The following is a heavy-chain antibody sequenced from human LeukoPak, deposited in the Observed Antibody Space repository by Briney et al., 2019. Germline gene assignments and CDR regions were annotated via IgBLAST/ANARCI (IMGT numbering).Heavy chain of an antibody. D-gene: IGHD6-13*01. J-gene: IGHJ4*02. Sequence: SETLSLTCTVSGDSISSYYWSWIRQPAGKGLEWIGRIYSIGSTNYNPSLKSRVTMSVDTSKNQFSLRLRSVTAADTAVYYCARQIASAGTAGFDFWGQGALVTVSS. CDR1: GDSISSYY. CDR2: IYSIGST. CDR3: ARQIASAGTAGFDF. V-gene: IGHV4-4*07.